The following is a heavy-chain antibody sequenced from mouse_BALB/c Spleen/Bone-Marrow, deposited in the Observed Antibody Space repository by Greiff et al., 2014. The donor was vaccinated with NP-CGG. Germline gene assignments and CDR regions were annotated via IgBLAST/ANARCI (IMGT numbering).Heavy chain of an antibody. CDR1: GYSFTRYY. CDR3: TRSNDGYWYFDV. CDR2: INPSNGGT. Sequence: QVQLQQSGAELVKPGASVKLSCKASGYSFTRYYMYWVKQRPGQGLEWIGEINPSNGGTNFNEKFKSKATLTVDKSSSTAYMQFSSLTSEDAAVYYCTRSNDGYWYFDVWGAGTTVTVSS. D-gene: IGHD2-12*01. V-gene: IGHV1S81*02. J-gene: IGHJ1*01.